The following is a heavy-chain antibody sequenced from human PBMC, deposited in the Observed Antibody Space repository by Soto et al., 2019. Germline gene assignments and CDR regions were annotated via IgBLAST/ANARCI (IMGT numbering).Heavy chain of an antibody. Sequence: GASVKVSCKASGYTFTGYYMHWVRQAPGQGLEWMGWINPNSGGTNYAQKFQGWVTMTRDTSISTAYMELSRLRSDDTAVYYCARGDGFGELFARKTYYYGMDFWGQGTTVTVSS. CDR3: ARGDGFGELFARKTYYYGMDF. CDR2: INPNSGGT. J-gene: IGHJ6*02. CDR1: GYTFTGYY. V-gene: IGHV1-2*04. D-gene: IGHD3-10*01.